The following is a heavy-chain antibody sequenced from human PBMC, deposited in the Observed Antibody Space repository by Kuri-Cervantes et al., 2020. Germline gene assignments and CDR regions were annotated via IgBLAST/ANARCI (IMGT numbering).Heavy chain of an antibody. D-gene: IGHD2-2*01. CDR2: ISAYNGNT. V-gene: IGHV1-18*01. Sequence: ASVKVSCKASGYTFTSYGISWVRQAPGQGLEWMGWISAYNGNTNYAQKLQGRVTMTRDTSASTAYMDLSSLRSEDTAVYYCARGPYCSGTSCHFMDWFDPWGQGTLVTVSS. CDR3: ARGPYCSGTSCHFMDWFDP. J-gene: IGHJ5*02. CDR1: GYTFTSYG.